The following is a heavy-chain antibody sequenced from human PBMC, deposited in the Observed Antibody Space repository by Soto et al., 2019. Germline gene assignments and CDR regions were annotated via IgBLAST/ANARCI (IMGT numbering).Heavy chain of an antibody. V-gene: IGHV1-3*01. J-gene: IGHJ3*02. Sequence: QVQLVQSGAEVKKPGASVKVSCRASGYTFTTYTLLWVRQAPGQRLEWMAWINPGNGDTKYSQHFQGRVIATRDTSPSPAYMEMSSQRSEDTATCYCAVKQPGFQIGWACDLEIWGQGTMVTLSS. CDR3: AVKQPGFQIGWACDLEI. CDR1: GYTFTTYT. D-gene: IGHD2-21*01. CDR2: INPGNGDT.